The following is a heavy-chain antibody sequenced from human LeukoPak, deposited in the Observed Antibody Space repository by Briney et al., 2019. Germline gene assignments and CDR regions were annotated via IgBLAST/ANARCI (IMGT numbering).Heavy chain of an antibody. D-gene: IGHD3-3*01. Sequence: SETLSLTCAVYGWSFSGYYWSWIRQPPGKGLEWIGDINHSGSTNYSPSLKSRVTISVDTSKNQFSLKLSSVTAADTAVYYCARGNLPGVERYNWFDPWGQGTLVTVSS. J-gene: IGHJ5*02. CDR2: INHSGST. V-gene: IGHV4-34*01. CDR1: GWSFSGYY. CDR3: ARGNLPGVERYNWFDP.